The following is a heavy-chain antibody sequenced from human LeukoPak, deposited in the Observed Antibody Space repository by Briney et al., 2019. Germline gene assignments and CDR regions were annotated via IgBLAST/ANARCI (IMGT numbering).Heavy chain of an antibody. CDR2: IYPGDSDT. D-gene: IGHD2-15*01. V-gene: IGHV5-51*01. J-gene: IGHJ4*02. CDR3: ARRGCNGGSCYGY. Sequence: GESLKISFKDSGXSFSNDCIGWVRQVPGKGLEWMGIIYPGDSDTRYSPSFQGQVTISADKSISTAYLQWSSLEASDTAMYYCARRGCNGGSCYGYWGQGTLVTVSS. CDR1: GXSFSNDC.